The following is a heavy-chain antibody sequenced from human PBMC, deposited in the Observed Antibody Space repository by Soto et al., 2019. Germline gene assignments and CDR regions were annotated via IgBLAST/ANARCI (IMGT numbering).Heavy chain of an antibody. Sequence: EVQLVESGGGLVKPGGSLRLSCAASGFTFSNAWMSWVRQAPGKGLERVGRIKSKTDGGTTDYAAPVKGRFTISRDDSKNTLYLQMNSLKTEDTAVYYCTADSTATGYYYGMDVWGQVTTFTVSS. CDR1: GFTFSNAW. CDR3: TADSTATGYYYGMDV. J-gene: IGHJ6*02. V-gene: IGHV3-15*01. D-gene: IGHD2-21*02. CDR2: IKSKTDGGTT.